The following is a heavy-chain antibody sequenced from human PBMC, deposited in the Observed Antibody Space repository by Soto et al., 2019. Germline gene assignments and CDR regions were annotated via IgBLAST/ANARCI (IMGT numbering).Heavy chain of an antibody. CDR2: VKTKSEGETT. CDR3: TTLGPS. Sequence: GGSLRLSCVASGFTFGDAWMNWVRQAAGKGLEWVGHVKTKSEGETTDYDAPVKGRFTIWRDDSTNTLYLQMNSLKSKDKRKKFFTTLGPSWGEGTQVTVSS. V-gene: IGHV3-15*07. CDR1: GFTFGDAW. J-gene: IGHJ5*02. D-gene: IGHD3-3*01.